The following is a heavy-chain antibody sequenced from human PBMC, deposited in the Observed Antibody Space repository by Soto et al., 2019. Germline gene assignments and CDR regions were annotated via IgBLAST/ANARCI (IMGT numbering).Heavy chain of an antibody. D-gene: IGHD5-18*01. CDR2: ISHVETT. CDR1: GVTISYGGYS. Sequence: SEPLSLTCSVSGVTISYGGYSWSWIRQSPGKGLEWLGYISHVETTYYNPSFQSRLSLSIDRTRNQFSLSLSSMTAADKAVYYCVRGGGYDYFDFWGQGIQVTVSS. V-gene: IGHV4-30-2*06. CDR3: VRGGGYDYFDF. J-gene: IGHJ4*02.